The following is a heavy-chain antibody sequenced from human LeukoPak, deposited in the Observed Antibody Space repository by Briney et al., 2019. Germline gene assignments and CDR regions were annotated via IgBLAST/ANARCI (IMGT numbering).Heavy chain of an antibody. V-gene: IGHV4-38-2*01. D-gene: IGHD2-8*01. CDR1: GYSISSGYY. Sequence: KRSETLSLTCAVSGYSISSGYYWGWVRQPPGKGLEWIGTLLHCGSTYYNPSLKSRVTISVDTSKNQFSLRLSSVTAADTAVYYCASLCSNGVCYGYYYYMDVWGKGTTATVSS. CDR3: ASLCSNGVCYGYYYYMDV. J-gene: IGHJ6*03. CDR2: LLHCGST.